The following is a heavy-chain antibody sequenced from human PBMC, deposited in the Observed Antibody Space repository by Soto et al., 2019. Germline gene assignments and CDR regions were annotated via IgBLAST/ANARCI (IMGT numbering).Heavy chain of an antibody. Sequence: QVQLVQSGAEVKKPGSSVTVSCKASGGTFGNSAIRWVRQAPGQGLEWMGGIIPIFPTPYYAQKFQGRVTITADESTSTAYMELTSRRSEDTAFYYCALDKDLLQCGGNYYDAMDVWGQGTTVPVSS. CDR1: GGTFGNSA. CDR3: ALDKDLLQCGGNYYDAMDV. J-gene: IGHJ6*02. D-gene: IGHD2-15*01. CDR2: IIPIFPTP. V-gene: IGHV1-69*12.